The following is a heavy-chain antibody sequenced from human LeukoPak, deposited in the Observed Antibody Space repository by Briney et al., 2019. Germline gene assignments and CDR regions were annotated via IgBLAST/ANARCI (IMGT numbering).Heavy chain of an antibody. CDR3: AKDSYDSSGYSIYYFDY. CDR2: ISWNSGSI. D-gene: IGHD3-22*01. CDR1: GFTFDDYA. Sequence: PGGSLRLFCAASGFTFDDYAMHWVRQAPGKGLEWVSGISWNSGSIGYADSVKGRFTISRDNPKNSLYLQMNTLRAEDTALYYCAKDSYDSSGYSIYYFDYWGQGTLVTVSS. J-gene: IGHJ4*02. V-gene: IGHV3-9*01.